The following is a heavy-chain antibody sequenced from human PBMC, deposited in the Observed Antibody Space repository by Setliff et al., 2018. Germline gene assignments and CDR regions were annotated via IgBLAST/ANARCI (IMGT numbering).Heavy chain of an antibody. V-gene: IGHV4-39*01. CDR3: ARQPYSTTYYYYYYYMDV. CDR1: NGSISSGNYF. CDR2: IFYTGST. Sequence: SETLSLTCTVSNGSISSGNYFWGWIRQPPGKGLEWMGSIFYTGSTYYSPSLKSRVTMSIDTSKNQFSLNLNSVTAADTAVCYCARQPYSTTYYYYYYYMDVWGKGTTVTVSS. J-gene: IGHJ6*03. D-gene: IGHD6-13*01.